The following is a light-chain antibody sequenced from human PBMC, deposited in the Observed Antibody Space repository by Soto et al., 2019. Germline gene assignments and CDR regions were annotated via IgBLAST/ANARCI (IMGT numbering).Light chain of an antibody. CDR3: QETYSVFPWT. CDR1: QSISSY. J-gene: IGKJ1*01. CDR2: AAS. V-gene: IGKV1-39*01. Sequence: DIQMTQSPSSLSASVGDRVTITCRASQSISSYLNWYQQKPGKAPKLLIYAASSLQSGVPSRFSGSGSGTDFTLTISSLQPEDVATYYCQETYSVFPWTFGQGTKVDIK.